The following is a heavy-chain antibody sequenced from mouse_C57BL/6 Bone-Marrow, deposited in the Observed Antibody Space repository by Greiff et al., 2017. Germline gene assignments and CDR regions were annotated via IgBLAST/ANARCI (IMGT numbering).Heavy chain of an antibody. D-gene: IGHD2-3*01. CDR2: INPYNGGT. J-gene: IGHJ2*01. V-gene: IGHV1-19*01. CDR3: ARERDDGYFFDY. Sequence: VQLQQSGPVLVKPGASVKMSCKASGYTFTDYYMNWVKQSHGKSLEWIGVINPYNGGTTYNQKFKGKATLTVDKSSRSAYMELNSLTSEDSAVDYCARERDDGYFFDYWGQGTTLTVSS. CDR1: GYTFTDYY.